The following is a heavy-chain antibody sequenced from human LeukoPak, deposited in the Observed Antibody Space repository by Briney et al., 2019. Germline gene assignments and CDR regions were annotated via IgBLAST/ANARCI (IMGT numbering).Heavy chain of an antibody. Sequence: SETLSLTCSVSGGSISSSSSYWGWIRQPPGKGLEWIGYIYDSGSTNYNPSLKSRVTISVDTSKNQFSLKLSSVTAADTAVYYCASLTTAEAFDIWGQGTMVTVSS. J-gene: IGHJ3*02. CDR3: ASLTTAEAFDI. D-gene: IGHD3-22*01. V-gene: IGHV4-61*05. CDR1: GGSISSSSSY. CDR2: IYDSGST.